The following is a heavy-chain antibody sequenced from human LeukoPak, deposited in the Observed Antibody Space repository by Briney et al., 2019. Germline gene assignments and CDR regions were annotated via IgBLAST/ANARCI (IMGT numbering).Heavy chain of an antibody. CDR1: GFTFSSYA. J-gene: IGHJ5*01. V-gene: IGHV3-23*01. D-gene: IGHD4-11*01. CDR2: ISGSGGIT. Sequence: GGSLSLSCVASGFTFSSYAMDWVRQAPGKGLEWVSAISGSGGITYYADSVKGRFTISRDHSKTTLFLQMNSLRAEDTAVYYCAKDLHDYGNYVGWFDSWGQGTLVTVSS. CDR3: AKDLHDYGNYVGWFDS.